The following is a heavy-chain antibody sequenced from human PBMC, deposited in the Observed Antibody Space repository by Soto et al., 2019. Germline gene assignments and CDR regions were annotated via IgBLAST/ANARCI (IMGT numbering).Heavy chain of an antibody. J-gene: IGHJ3*02. D-gene: IGHD1-26*01. V-gene: IGHV2-26*01. Sequence: QVTLKESGPVLVKPTETLTLTCTVSGFSLRNARMGGSWIRQPPGMALEWLAHIFSNDEKAYRTSLKSRLTIPQDTPKSPVVLNMTNMDPVDTATYYCARIVEEWELLGAFDIWVQGTMLTVST. CDR1: GFSLRNARMG. CDR3: ARIVEEWELLGAFDI. CDR2: IFSNDEK.